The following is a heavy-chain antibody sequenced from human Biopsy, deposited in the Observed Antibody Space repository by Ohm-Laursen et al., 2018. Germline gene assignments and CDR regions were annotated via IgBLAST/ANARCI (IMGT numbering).Heavy chain of an antibody. CDR3: ARGMRYCTNAVCYKSGSGSYYRYYYGMDV. Sequence: SETLSLTCTVSGASVTSGSYYWSWIRQPPGKGLEWIGEIKHSGSTNYNPSLKSRVTISVDTSKNQFSLKLSSVTAADTAVYYCARGMRYCTNAVCYKSGSGSYYRYYYGMDVWGQGTTVTVSS. J-gene: IGHJ6*02. V-gene: IGHV4-61*01. D-gene: IGHD2-8*01. CDR2: IKHSGST. CDR1: GASVTSGSYY.